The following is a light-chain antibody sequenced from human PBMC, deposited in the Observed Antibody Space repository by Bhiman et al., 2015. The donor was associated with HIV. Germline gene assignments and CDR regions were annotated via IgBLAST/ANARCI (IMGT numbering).Light chain of an antibody. CDR3: GTWDSSLGVGV. CDR2: DVT. Sequence: QSALTQPASVSGSPGQSITISCTGTSSDVGGYNYVSWYQQHPGKAPKLMIYDVTNRPSGVSNRFSGSKSGNTASLTISGLQAEDEADYYCGTWDSSLGVGVFGGGTKVTVL. J-gene: IGLJ3*02. CDR1: SSDVGGYNY. V-gene: IGLV2-14*03.